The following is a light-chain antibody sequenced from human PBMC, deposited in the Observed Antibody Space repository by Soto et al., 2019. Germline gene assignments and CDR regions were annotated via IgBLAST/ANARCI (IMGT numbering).Light chain of an antibody. V-gene: IGLV2-14*01. CDR2: DVS. CDR1: SSDVGGYNY. Sequence: QSALTQPASVSGSPGQSITISCTGTSSDVGGYNYVSWYQQHPGKAPKLMIYDVSNRPSGVSNRLSGSKSGNTASLTISGLQAEDEADYYCSSYTSSSLYVFGTGTKLTVL. CDR3: SSYTSSSLYV. J-gene: IGLJ1*01.